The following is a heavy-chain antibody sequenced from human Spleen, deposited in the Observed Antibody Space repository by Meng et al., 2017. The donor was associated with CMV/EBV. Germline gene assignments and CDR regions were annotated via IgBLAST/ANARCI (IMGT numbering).Heavy chain of an antibody. J-gene: IGHJ6*02. CDR2: IAQDGSEI. V-gene: IGHV3-7*03. D-gene: IGHD2-2*02. CDR3: AKGGLGYCSSTSCYTVDVGYGMDV. CDR1: GFTFSSFW. Sequence: GGSLRLSCAASGFTFSSFWMSWVRQAPGKGLEWVANIAQDGSEIHYVDSVKGRFTISRDNAKKSLYLQMNSLRAEDTAVYYCAKGGLGYCSSTSCYTVDVGYGMDVWGQGTTVTVSS.